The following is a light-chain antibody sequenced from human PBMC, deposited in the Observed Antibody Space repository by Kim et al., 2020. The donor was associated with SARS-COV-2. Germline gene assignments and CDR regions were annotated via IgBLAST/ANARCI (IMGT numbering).Light chain of an antibody. CDR2: DVS. V-gene: IGLV2-18*02. Sequence: GQSVAISCTGTSNDIGSYNRVSWYQQPPGTAPKLIISDVSNRPSGVPDRFSGSKSGNTASLTISGLQAEDEADYYCSSYAASYTWVFGGGTQLTVL. J-gene: IGLJ3*02. CDR3: SSYAASYTWV. CDR1: SNDIGSYNR.